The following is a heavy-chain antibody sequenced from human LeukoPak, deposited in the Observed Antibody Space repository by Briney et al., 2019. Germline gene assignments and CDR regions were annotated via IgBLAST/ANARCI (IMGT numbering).Heavy chain of an antibody. CDR2: IYYSGST. CDR3: ARQTYGDYVDY. D-gene: IGHD4-17*01. V-gene: IGHV4-59*08. CDR1: GGSISNYY. Sequence: SETLSLTCTVSGGSISNYYWTWIRQPPGKGLEWIGYIYYSGSTNYNPSLKSRVTISVDTSKNQFSLKLSSVTAADTAVYYCARQTYGDYVDYWGQGTLVTVSS. J-gene: IGHJ4*02.